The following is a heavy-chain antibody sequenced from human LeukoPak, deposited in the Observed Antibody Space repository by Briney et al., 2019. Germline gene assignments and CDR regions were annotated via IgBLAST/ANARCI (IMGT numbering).Heavy chain of an antibody. CDR2: IISSNGYI. CDR1: GFSFTPYS. D-gene: IGHD3-10*02. V-gene: IGHV3-21*01. Sequence: GGSLRLSCADSGFSFTPYSMNWVRQAPGKGLEWVSSIISSNGYIYYADSVKGRFTISRDNAKNTLYLQMNSLRAEDTAVYYCAELGITMIGGVWGKGTTVTISS. CDR3: AELGITMIGGV. J-gene: IGHJ6*04.